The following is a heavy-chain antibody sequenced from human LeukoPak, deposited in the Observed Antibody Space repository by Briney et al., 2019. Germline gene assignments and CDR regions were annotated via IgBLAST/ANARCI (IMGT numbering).Heavy chain of an antibody. CDR3: ARHLPWFGTNLREFDF. Sequence: GVSLKISCKGSGYNFANYWIGWVRQMPGKGLEWMGIIYPGNSESRYSPSFQGQVTISADKSISTAYLQWRSLKASDTAMYYCARHLPWFGTNLREFDFWGQGTLVTVYS. J-gene: IGHJ4*02. D-gene: IGHD3-10*01. CDR2: IYPGNSES. CDR1: GYNFANYW. V-gene: IGHV5-51*01.